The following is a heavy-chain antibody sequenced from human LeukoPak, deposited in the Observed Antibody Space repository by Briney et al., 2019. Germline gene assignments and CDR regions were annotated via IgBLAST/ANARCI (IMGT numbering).Heavy chain of an antibody. V-gene: IGHV3-23*01. CDR3: AKDPYGTRYFDY. CDR1: GFTFSSYS. J-gene: IGHJ4*02. D-gene: IGHD2-2*01. Sequence: GGSLRLSCAATGFTFSSYSMSWVRQAPGKGLEWVSSLSGSGGDTYYADSVKGRFTISRDNSKNTVYLQMNSLKAEDTAVYYCAKDPYGTRYFDYWGQGTLVTVSS. CDR2: LSGSGGDT.